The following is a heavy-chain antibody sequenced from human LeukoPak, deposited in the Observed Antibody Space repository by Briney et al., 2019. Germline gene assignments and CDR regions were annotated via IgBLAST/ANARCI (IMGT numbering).Heavy chain of an antibody. J-gene: IGHJ6*03. CDR1: GGSISSYY. Sequence: SETLSLTCTVSGGSISSYYWSWIRQPPGKGLEWIGYIYYSGSTNYNPSLKSRVTISVDTSKNQFSLKLSSVTAADTAVYYCARAIHDYSYYCMDVWGKGTTVTVSS. CDR2: IYYSGST. V-gene: IGHV4-59*01. CDR3: ARAIHDYSYYCMDV.